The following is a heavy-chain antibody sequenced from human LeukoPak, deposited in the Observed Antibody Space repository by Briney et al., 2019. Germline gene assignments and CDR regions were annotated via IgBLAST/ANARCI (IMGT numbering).Heavy chain of an antibody. CDR2: TYYRSKWYN. J-gene: IGHJ4*02. D-gene: IGHD1-14*01. V-gene: IGHV6-1*01. CDR1: GDSVSSNSAA. CDR3: ARETGGLDY. Sequence: SQTLSLTCAISGDSVSSNSAAWNWIRRSPSRGLEWLGRTYYRSKWYNDYAGSLKSRITINPDTSKNQFSLQLNSVTPEDTAVYHCARETGGLDYWGQGTLVTVSS.